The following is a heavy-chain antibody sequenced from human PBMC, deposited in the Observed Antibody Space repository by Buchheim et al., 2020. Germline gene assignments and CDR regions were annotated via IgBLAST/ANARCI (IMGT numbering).Heavy chain of an antibody. V-gene: IGHV1-46*01. CDR1: GYTFTSYY. CDR2: INPSGGST. Sequence: QVQLVQSGAEVKKPGASVKVSCKASGYTFTSYYMHWVRQAPGQGLEWMGIINPSGGSTSYAQKFQGRVTMTRDTSKRTVYMELSSLRSEDTAVYYCARDSSSVYYDFWSGLEIDYWGQGTL. J-gene: IGHJ4*02. D-gene: IGHD3-3*01. CDR3: ARDSSSVYYDFWSGLEIDY.